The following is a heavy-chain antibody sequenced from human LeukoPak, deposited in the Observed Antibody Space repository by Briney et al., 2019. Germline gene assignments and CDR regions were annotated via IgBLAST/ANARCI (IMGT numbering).Heavy chain of an antibody. Sequence: GRSLRFSCTTSGFTFGGYALSWVRQAPGKGLEWVGFIRSKAYGGTTEYAASVKGRFTISRDDSKSIAYLQMNSLKTEDTAVYYCTRDRAYYYDSSGYYYCYFWGQGTLVTVSS. CDR2: IRSKAYGGTT. D-gene: IGHD3-22*01. J-gene: IGHJ4*02. CDR3: TRDRAYYYDSSGYYYCYF. V-gene: IGHV3-49*04. CDR1: GFTFGGYA.